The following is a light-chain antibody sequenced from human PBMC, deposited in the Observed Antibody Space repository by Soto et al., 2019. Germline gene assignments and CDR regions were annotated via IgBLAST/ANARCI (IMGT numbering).Light chain of an antibody. V-gene: IGKV2-30*01. CDR2: RVS. J-gene: IGKJ2*01. CDR3: MQGTHWPYT. Sequence: VVMTQSPPSLPVTLGEPASVSCRTSQGIVDNDAYSYLSWFHQRPGQSPRRLIYRVSNRDSGVPDRFSGSGSGSAFTLTISRVEAEDVGVYYCMQGTHWPYTFGQGTQLEI. CDR1: QGIVDNDAYSY.